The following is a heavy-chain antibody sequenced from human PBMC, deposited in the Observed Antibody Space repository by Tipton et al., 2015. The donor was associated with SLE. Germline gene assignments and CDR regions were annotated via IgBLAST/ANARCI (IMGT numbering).Heavy chain of an antibody. CDR1: GYSISSGYY. V-gene: IGHV4-38-2*02. CDR2: IYYSGST. J-gene: IGHJ4*02. D-gene: IGHD6-13*01. Sequence: TLSLTCAVSGYSISSGYYWGWIRQPPGKGLEWIGSIYYSGSTNYNPSLKSRVTISVDTSKNQFSLKLSSVTAADTAVYYCARDTYSSSWYYFDFWGQGTLVTVSS. CDR3: ARDTYSSSWYYFDF.